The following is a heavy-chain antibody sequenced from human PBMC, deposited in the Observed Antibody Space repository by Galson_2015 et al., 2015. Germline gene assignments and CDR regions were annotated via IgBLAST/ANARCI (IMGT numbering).Heavy chain of an antibody. Sequence: LSLTCTVSGGSLCTYYWRWIRQPSGEGLEWIGYIYYSGSTNYNPSLKSRVTIPVDTSKNQFSLKLTSVTAADTASYYCAGKVCYCSGTYLDYWGQGTLVTVSS. CDR3: AGKVCYCSGTYLDY. D-gene: IGHD3-10*01. CDR1: GGSLCTYY. CDR2: IYYSGST. V-gene: IGHV4-59*01. J-gene: IGHJ4*02.